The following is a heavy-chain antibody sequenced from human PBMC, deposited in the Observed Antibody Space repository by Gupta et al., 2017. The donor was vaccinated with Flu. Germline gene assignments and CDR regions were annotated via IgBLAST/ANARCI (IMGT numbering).Heavy chain of an antibody. CDR3: ARDSGWKYFDY. D-gene: IGHD1-1*01. CDR1: GFIFSSYG. Sequence: QVQLVESGGGVGQPGGVLQLSCRASGFIFSSYGMHWVSQAPAKGLEVLTVMSNDGRNNDYADSVSGRFTSSKDNSKNTLFLKTNSLSAEDTAVYYCARDSGWKYFDYWGQGTRVTVSS. CDR2: MSNDGRNN. J-gene: IGHJ4*02. V-gene: IGHV3-30*03.